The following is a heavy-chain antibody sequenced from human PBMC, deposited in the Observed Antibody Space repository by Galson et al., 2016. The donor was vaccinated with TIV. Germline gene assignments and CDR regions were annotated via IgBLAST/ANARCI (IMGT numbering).Heavy chain of an antibody. D-gene: IGHD3-22*01. Sequence: QSGAEVKKPGESLKISCKGSGYSFSSYWIAWVRQMPGKGLEWMGIIYPDDSDTTYSPSFQGQVTISVDKSIRTAYLQWSSLKASDTAIYYCARHNYYYGIYHAFDSWGQGTMVTVSS. CDR1: GYSFSSYW. CDR3: ARHNYYYGIYHAFDS. J-gene: IGHJ3*02. CDR2: IYPDDSDT. V-gene: IGHV5-51*01.